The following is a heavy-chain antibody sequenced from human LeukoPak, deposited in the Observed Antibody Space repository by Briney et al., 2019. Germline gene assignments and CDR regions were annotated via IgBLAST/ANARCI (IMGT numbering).Heavy chain of an antibody. Sequence: SGTLSLTCAVSGGSISSSNWWSWVRQPPGKGLEWIGEIYHSGSTNYNPSLKSRVTISVDKSKNQFSLKLSSVTAADTAVYYCARRPYYDILTGYSDPFDYWGQGTLVTVSS. V-gene: IGHV4-4*02. D-gene: IGHD3-9*01. J-gene: IGHJ4*02. CDR2: IYHSGST. CDR1: GGSISSSNW. CDR3: ARRPYYDILTGYSDPFDY.